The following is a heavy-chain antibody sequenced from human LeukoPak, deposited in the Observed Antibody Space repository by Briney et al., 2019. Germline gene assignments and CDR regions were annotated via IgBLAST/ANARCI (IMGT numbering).Heavy chain of an antibody. Sequence: GGSLRLSCAASGFTFSNYGMHWVRQAPGKGLEWVAFIRYDGGNKYYADSVKGRFTISRDNSKNTLYLQMNSLRAEDTAVYYCAKDQGSYSGSYLDYWGQGTLVTVSS. D-gene: IGHD1-26*01. CDR1: GFTFSNYG. CDR2: IRYDGGNK. V-gene: IGHV3-30*02. CDR3: AKDQGSYSGSYLDY. J-gene: IGHJ4*02.